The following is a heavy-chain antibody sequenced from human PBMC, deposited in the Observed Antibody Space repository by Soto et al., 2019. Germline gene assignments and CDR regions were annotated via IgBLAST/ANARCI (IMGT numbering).Heavy chain of an antibody. J-gene: IGHJ4*02. V-gene: IGHV3-23*01. CDR2: ISNSGGST. Sequence: PGGSLRLSCAASGFTFSNYAMRWVRQAPGKGLEWVSAISNSGGSTYYADSVKGRFTISRDNSKNTLYLQMNSLRAEDTAVYYCAREPGPWKGFDYWGQGTLVTVSS. D-gene: IGHD1-1*01. CDR1: GFTFSNYA. CDR3: AREPGPWKGFDY.